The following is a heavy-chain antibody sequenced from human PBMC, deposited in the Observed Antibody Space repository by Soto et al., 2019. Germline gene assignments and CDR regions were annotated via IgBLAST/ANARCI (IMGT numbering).Heavy chain of an antibody. CDR2: ISGSGDST. J-gene: IGHJ4*02. CDR3: AKCGGLLWFGEPQFYFDY. CDR1: GFTFSDYS. D-gene: IGHD3-10*01. Sequence: GGALRLSXAASGFTFSDYSFFWVRQAPGKGAEWVSSISGSGDSTYYADSVMGRFTVTRDNSKNTLYLQMSSLRAEDTAVYYCAKCGGLLWFGEPQFYFDYWGQGALVTVSS. V-gene: IGHV3-23*01.